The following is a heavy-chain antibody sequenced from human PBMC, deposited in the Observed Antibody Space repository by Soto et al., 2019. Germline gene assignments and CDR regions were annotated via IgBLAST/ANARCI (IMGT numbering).Heavy chain of an antibody. CDR1: GFTFSSYG. CDR3: ANEDIVVVPAAYPST. Sequence: GSLRLSCAASGFTFSSYGMHWVRQAPGKGLEWVAVISYDGSNKYYADSVKGRFTISRDNSKNTLYLQMNSLRAEDTAVYYCANEDIVVVPAAYPSTWGQGTLVTVSS. D-gene: IGHD2-2*01. CDR2: ISYDGSNK. V-gene: IGHV3-30*18. J-gene: IGHJ5*02.